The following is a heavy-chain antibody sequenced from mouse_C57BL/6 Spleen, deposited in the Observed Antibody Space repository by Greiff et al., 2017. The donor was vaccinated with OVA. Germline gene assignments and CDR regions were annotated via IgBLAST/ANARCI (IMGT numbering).Heavy chain of an antibody. V-gene: IGHV1-39*01. Sequence: EVKLVESGPELVKPGASVKISCKASGYSFTDYNMNWVKQSNGKSLEWIGVINPNYGTTSYNQKFKGKATLTVDQSSSTAYMQLNSLTSEDSAVYYCARGLVIIVDWYFDVWGTGTTVTVSS. CDR1: GYSFTDYN. D-gene: IGHD1-1*01. J-gene: IGHJ1*03. CDR3: ARGLVIIVDWYFDV. CDR2: INPNYGTT.